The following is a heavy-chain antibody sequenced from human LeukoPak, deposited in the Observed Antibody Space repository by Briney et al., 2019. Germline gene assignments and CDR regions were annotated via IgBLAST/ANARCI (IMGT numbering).Heavy chain of an antibody. V-gene: IGHV3-33*06. CDR2: IWYNGSNK. J-gene: IGHJ4*02. CDR3: AKVSPMGYCSSTSCYIDY. CDR1: GFTFSSYG. Sequence: HGRSLRLSCAASGFTFSSYGMHWVRQAPGKGLEWVAVIWYNGSNKYYADSVKGRFTISRDNSKNTLYLQMNSLRAEDTAVYYCAKVSPMGYCSSTSCYIDYWGQGTLVTVSS. D-gene: IGHD2-2*02.